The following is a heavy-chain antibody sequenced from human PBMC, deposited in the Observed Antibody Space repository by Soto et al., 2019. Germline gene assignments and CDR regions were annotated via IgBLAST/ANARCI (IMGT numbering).Heavy chain of an antibody. Sequence: QVQLQQWGAGLLKPSETLSLTCAVYGGSFSGYCWSWIRQPPGKGLEWIGEINHSGSTNYNPSLKIRVIISVDTSKNQFSLKLSSVTAADTAVYYCARRSAAGPWGQGTLVTVSS. CDR2: INHSGST. D-gene: IGHD6-25*01. CDR3: ARRSAAGP. V-gene: IGHV4-34*01. J-gene: IGHJ5*02. CDR1: GGSFSGYC.